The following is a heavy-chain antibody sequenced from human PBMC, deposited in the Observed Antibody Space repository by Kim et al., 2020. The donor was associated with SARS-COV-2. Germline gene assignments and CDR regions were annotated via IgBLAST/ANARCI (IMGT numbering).Heavy chain of an antibody. CDR2: IYPGDSDT. CDR3: ASPPLYSSSWSYQFDY. Sequence: GESLKISCKGSGYSFTSYWIGWVRQMPGRGLEWMGIIYPGDSDTRYSPSFQGQVTISADKSISTAYLQWSSLKASDTAMYYCASPPLYSSSWSYQFDYWGQGTLVTVSS. CDR1: GYSFTSYW. D-gene: IGHD6-13*01. J-gene: IGHJ4*02. V-gene: IGHV5-51*01.